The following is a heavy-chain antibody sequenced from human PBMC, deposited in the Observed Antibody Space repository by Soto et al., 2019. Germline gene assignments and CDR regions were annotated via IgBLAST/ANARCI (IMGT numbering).Heavy chain of an antibody. CDR3: ARAFFYQGSDSRGYSRDAFAS. CDR2: ISAHAGSS. V-gene: IGHV1-18*01. J-gene: IGHJ3*01. CDR1: GYTFTSSG. D-gene: IGHD3-22*01. Sequence: ASVKVSCKASGYTFTSSGLSWVRQAPGQGLEWMGWISAHAGSSEYAQRFQGRVTMTTDRSTSTAYMELRSLRSDDTAVYYCARAFFYQGSDSRGYSRDAFASWGRET.